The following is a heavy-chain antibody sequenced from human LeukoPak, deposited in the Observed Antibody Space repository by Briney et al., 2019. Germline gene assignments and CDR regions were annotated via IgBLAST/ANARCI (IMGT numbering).Heavy chain of an antibody. J-gene: IGHJ3*02. V-gene: IGHV3-7*02. CDR3: ARRDTRGGAFDI. CDR2: IKQDGSDK. Sequence: PGGSLRLSCAASGFTFSSYWMSWVRQAPGKGLEWVANIKQDGSDKSYVDSVRGRFVISRDNAKNSLYLQMNSLRVEDTAVYYCARRDTRGGAFDIWGQGTMVTVSS. CDR1: GFTFSSYW. D-gene: IGHD5-18*01.